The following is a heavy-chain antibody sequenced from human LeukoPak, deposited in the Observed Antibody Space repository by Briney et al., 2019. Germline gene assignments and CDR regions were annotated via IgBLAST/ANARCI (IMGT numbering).Heavy chain of an antibody. D-gene: IGHD2-2*01. Sequence: SETLSLTCTVSGGSISSSSYYWGWIRQPPGKGLEWIGSIYYGGSTYYNPSLKSRVTISVDTSKNQFSLKLSSVTAADTAVYYCARSSRKNGMDVWGQGTTVTVSS. CDR2: IYYGGST. J-gene: IGHJ6*02. CDR3: ARSSRKNGMDV. V-gene: IGHV4-39*01. CDR1: GGSISSSSYY.